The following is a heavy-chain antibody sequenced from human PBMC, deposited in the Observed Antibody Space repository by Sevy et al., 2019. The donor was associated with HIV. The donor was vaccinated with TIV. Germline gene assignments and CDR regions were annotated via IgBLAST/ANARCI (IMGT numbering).Heavy chain of an antibody. D-gene: IGHD6-19*01. J-gene: IGHJ4*02. CDR3: ARARTYSSGWYVGSDY. CDR2: ISAYNGNT. CDR1: GYTFTSYG. V-gene: IGHV1-18*01. Sequence: ASVKVSCKASGYTFTSYGISWVRQAPGQGLEWMGWISAYNGNTNYAQKLQGRVTMTTDTSTSTAYMELRSLRSDDTAVYYCARARTYSSGWYVGSDYWRQGTLVTVSS.